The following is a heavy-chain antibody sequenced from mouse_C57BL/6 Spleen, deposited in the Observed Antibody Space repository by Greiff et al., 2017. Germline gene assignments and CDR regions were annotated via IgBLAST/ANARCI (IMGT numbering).Heavy chain of an antibody. J-gene: IGHJ2*01. D-gene: IGHD2-3*01. CDR1: GYSITSGYY. CDR3: ASLDGFFYY. Sequence: DVQLQESGPGLVKPSQSLSLTCSVTGYSITSGYYWYWIRQFPGNKLEWMGYISYDGSNNYNPSLKNLITITRDTSKNPFFLKLNSVTTEDTATYYCASLDGFFYYWGQGTTLTVSS. V-gene: IGHV3-6*01. CDR2: ISYDGSN.